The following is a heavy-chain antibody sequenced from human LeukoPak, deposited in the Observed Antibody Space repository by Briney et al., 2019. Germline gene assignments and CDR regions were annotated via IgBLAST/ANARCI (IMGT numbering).Heavy chain of an antibody. CDR2: INHSGST. CDR3: ARGRRGDSSNYFDY. D-gene: IGHD6-13*01. J-gene: IGHJ4*02. V-gene: IGHV4-34*01. Sequence: PSETLSLTCAVYGGSFSGYYWSWIRQPPGKGLEWIGEINHSGSTNYNPSLKSRVAISVDTSKNQFSLKLSPVTAADTAVYYCARGRRGDSSNYFDYWGQGTLVTVSS. CDR1: GGSFSGYY.